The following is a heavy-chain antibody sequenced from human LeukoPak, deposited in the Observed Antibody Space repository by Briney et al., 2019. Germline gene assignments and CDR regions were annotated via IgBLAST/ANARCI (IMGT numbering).Heavy chain of an antibody. V-gene: IGHV3-21*01. Sequence: GGSLRLSCAASGFTFSSYSMNWVRQAPGKGLEWVSSISSSSSYIYYADSVKGRFTISRDNAKNSLYLQMNSLRAEDTAVYYCARDGGYCSGGSCGLNWFDPWGQGTLVTVSS. D-gene: IGHD2-15*01. CDR2: ISSSSSYI. CDR1: GFTFSSYS. CDR3: ARDGGYCSGGSCGLNWFDP. J-gene: IGHJ5*02.